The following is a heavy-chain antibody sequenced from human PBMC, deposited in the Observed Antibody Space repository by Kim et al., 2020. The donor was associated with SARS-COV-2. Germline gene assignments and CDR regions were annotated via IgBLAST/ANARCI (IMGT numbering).Heavy chain of an antibody. J-gene: IGHJ4*02. CDR3: ARGLEQQALDY. CDR2: T. D-gene: IGHD6-13*01. V-gene: IGHV4-34*01. Sequence: THYNPSLKSRVTISVDTSKNQFSLKLSSVTAADTAVYYCARGLEQQALDYWGQGTLVTVSS.